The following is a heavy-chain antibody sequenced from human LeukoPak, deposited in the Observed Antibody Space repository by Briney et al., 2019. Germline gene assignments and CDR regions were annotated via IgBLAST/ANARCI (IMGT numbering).Heavy chain of an antibody. CDR2: IYISGST. J-gene: IGHJ6*02. D-gene: IGHD3-9*01. CDR1: GGSISADSYY. V-gene: IGHV4-61*02. CDR3: ARDQVDILTGSYYYYYGMDV. Sequence: SETLSLTCTVSGGSISADSYYWSWIRQPAGKGLEWIGRIYISGSTNYNPSLKSRVSISLDASKNQFSLKLSFVTAADTAVYYCARDQVDILTGSYYYYYGMDVWGQGTTVTVSS.